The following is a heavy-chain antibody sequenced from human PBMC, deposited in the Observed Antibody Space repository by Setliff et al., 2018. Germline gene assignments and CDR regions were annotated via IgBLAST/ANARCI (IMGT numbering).Heavy chain of an antibody. CDR3: ARDRYVNSWSGTSTTAPHDAFDI. J-gene: IGHJ3*02. Sequence: ASVKVSCKASGYTLTNYYMHWVRQAPGQGLEWMGIINPSGGLTRYAQKFQGRVTMTRDTSTSTVYMEVSSLRSEDTVVYYCARDRYVNSWSGTSTTAPHDAFDIWGQGTMVTVSS. D-gene: IGHD3-3*01. CDR1: GYTLTNYY. V-gene: IGHV1-46*03. CDR2: INPSGGLT.